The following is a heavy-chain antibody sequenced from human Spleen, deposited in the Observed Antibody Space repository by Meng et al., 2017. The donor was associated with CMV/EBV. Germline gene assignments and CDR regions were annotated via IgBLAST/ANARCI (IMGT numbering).Heavy chain of an antibody. V-gene: IGHV4-31*01. D-gene: IGHD3-22*01. CDR1: GDSINNGDYS. J-gene: IGHJ4*02. CDR2: IHYTGSA. Sequence: VSGDSINNGDYSWNWIRQHPRRGLEWLGYIHYTGSAYYNPSVRTPVIMSVDPSKNQFSLRLTSVTAADTAVYYCAGADYYDSSGPEYWGQGILVTVSS. CDR3: AGADYYDSSGPEY.